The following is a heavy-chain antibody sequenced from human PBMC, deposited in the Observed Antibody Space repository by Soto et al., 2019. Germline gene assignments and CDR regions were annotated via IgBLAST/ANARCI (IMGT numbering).Heavy chain of an antibody. Sequence: QVQLVQSGAEGKKPGSSVKVSCKASGGTFSSYAISWVRQAPGQGLEWMGGIIPIFGTANYAQKFQGRVTITADKSTSTAYMELSSLRSEDTAVYYCARELAVAGRGAFDIWGQGTMVTVSS. CDR3: ARELAVAGRGAFDI. V-gene: IGHV1-69*06. CDR1: GGTFSSYA. D-gene: IGHD6-19*01. J-gene: IGHJ3*02. CDR2: IIPIFGTA.